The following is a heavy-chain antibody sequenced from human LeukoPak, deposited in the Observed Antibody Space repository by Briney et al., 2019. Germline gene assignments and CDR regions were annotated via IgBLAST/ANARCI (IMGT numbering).Heavy chain of an antibody. Sequence: PGGSLRLSCAASGFTFSSYAMHWVRQAPGKGLEWVAVISYDGSNKYYADSVKGRFTISRDNAKNSLYLRMNSLRAEDTAVYYCARDPGSPHSGYDYAEGYWGQGTLVTVSS. V-gene: IGHV3-30-3*01. CDR3: ARDPGSPHSGYDYAEGY. D-gene: IGHD5-12*01. J-gene: IGHJ4*02. CDR1: GFTFSSYA. CDR2: ISYDGSNK.